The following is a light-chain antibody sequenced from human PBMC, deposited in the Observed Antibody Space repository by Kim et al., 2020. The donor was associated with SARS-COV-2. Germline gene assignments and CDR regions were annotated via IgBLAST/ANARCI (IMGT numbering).Light chain of an antibody. Sequence: ALGQTVKITWQGDSLRSYYATWYQQKPGQAPIVVIYGKNNRPSGIPDRFSGSSSGNTASLTITGTQAGDEADYYCNSRDSNDNVVFGGGTQLTVL. J-gene: IGLJ2*01. CDR3: NSRDSNDNVV. CDR1: SLRSYY. CDR2: GKN. V-gene: IGLV3-19*01.